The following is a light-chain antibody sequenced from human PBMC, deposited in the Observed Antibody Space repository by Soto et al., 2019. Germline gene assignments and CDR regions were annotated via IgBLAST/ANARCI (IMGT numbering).Light chain of an antibody. CDR3: QQYNNWPLT. Sequence: EIVMTQSPATLSVSPVERATLSCRASQSVSSNLAWYQQKPGQAPRLLIYGASTRATGIPARFSGSGSGTEFTLTLSSLQAEDFAVYYCQQYNNWPLTFGGGTKVEIK. V-gene: IGKV3-15*01. J-gene: IGKJ4*01. CDR2: GAS. CDR1: QSVSSN.